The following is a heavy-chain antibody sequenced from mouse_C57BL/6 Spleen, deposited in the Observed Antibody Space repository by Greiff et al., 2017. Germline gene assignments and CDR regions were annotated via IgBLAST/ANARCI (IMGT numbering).Heavy chain of an antibody. V-gene: IGHV1-55*01. D-gene: IGHD2-4*01. CDR2: IYPGSGST. CDR3: ARGFDDYDGYFDV. J-gene: IGHJ1*03. CDR1: GYTFTSYW. Sequence: QVQLQQPGAALVKPGASVKMSCKASGYTFTSYWITWVKQRPGQGLEWIGDIYPGSGSTNYNEKFKSKATLTVDTSSSTAYMQLSSRTSEDSAVYYCARGFDDYDGYFDVWGTGTTVTVSS.